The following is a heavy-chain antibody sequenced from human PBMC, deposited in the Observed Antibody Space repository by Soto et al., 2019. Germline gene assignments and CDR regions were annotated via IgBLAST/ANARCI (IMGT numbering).Heavy chain of an antibody. CDR3: AISRYDSSKKWVYFDF. V-gene: IGHV1-69*13. Sequence: SVKVSCKASGGTFSSYAISWVRQAPGQGLEWMGGIIPIFGTANYAQKFQGRVTITADESTSTAYMELSSLRSEDTAVYYCAISRYDSSKKWVYFDFWGQGIQVTVSS. CDR2: IIPIFGTA. D-gene: IGHD3-22*01. J-gene: IGHJ4*02. CDR1: GGTFSSYA.